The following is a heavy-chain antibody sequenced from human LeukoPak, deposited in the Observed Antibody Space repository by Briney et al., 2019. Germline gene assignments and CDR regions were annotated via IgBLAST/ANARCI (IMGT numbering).Heavy chain of an antibody. CDR3: ARLFRAAAGTGFDY. J-gene: IGHJ4*02. V-gene: IGHV4-61*05. D-gene: IGHD6-13*01. Sequence: SETLSLTCTVSGGSISSSSYYWGWIRQPPGKGLEWIGYIYYSGSTNYNPSLKSRVTISVDTSKNQFSLKLSSVTAADTAVYYCARLFRAAAGTGFDYWGQGTLVTVSS. CDR2: IYYSGST. CDR1: GGSISSSSYY.